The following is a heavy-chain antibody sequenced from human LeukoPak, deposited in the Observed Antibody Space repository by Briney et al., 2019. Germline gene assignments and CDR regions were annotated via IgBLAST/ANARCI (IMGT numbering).Heavy chain of an antibody. CDR2: MNPNSGNT. V-gene: IGHV1-8*02. D-gene: IGHD3-22*01. CDR1: GYTFTSYY. J-gene: IGHJ4*02. Sequence: GASVKVSCKASGYTFTSYYMHWVRQAPGQGLEWMGWMNPNSGNTGYAQKFQGRVTMTRNTSISTAYMELSSLRSEDTAVYYCARIRYYYDSSGYYYVKPFDYWGQGTLVTVSS. CDR3: ARIRYYYDSSGYYYVKPFDY.